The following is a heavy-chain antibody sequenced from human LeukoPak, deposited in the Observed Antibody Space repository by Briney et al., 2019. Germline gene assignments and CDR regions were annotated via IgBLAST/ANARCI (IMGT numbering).Heavy chain of an antibody. Sequence: GGSLRLSCAASGFTFSSYGMSWVRQAPGKWLEWVSAISGSGGSTYYADSVKGRFTISRDNSKNTLYLQMNSLRAEDTAVYYCAKNYYGSGSSNDAFDIWGQGTMVTVSS. J-gene: IGHJ3*02. CDR2: ISGSGGST. V-gene: IGHV3-23*01. CDR1: GFTFSSYG. CDR3: AKNYYGSGSSNDAFDI. D-gene: IGHD3-10*01.